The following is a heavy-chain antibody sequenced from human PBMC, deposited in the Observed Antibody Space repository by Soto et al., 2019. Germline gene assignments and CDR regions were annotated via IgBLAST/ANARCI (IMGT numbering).Heavy chain of an antibody. V-gene: IGHV4-39*01. Sequence: QLQLQESGPGLVKPSETLSLTCTVSGGSISSSTYYWGWIRQPPGKGMEWIGSIYYSGRTYYNPSLKRRAAIAVDTSKNQSCLGLTTVTAADTAVYYCARRHNWSDGAFDYWGQGTLVTVSS. CDR3: ARRHNWSDGAFDY. J-gene: IGHJ4*02. D-gene: IGHD1-20*01. CDR1: GGSISSSTYY. CDR2: IYYSGRT.